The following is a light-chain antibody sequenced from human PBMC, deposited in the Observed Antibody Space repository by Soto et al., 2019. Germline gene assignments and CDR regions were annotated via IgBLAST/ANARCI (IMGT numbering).Light chain of an antibody. CDR1: SSDVGGYDY. V-gene: IGLV2-14*01. Sequence: SVLTQPAAVSESPGRSITISCTGTSSDVGGYDYVSWYQQHPGKAPKLMIYDVTNRPSGVSNRFSGSKSGNTASLTISGLQAEDEADYYCISYASINTYVFGTGTKVTVL. J-gene: IGLJ1*01. CDR2: DVT. CDR3: ISYASINTYV.